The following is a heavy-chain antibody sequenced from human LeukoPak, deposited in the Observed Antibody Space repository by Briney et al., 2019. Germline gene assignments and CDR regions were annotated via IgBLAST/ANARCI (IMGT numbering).Heavy chain of an antibody. CDR2: INPNSGGT. D-gene: IGHD2-15*01. J-gene: IGHJ3*02. CDR3: AKVNGLYWSGPFDAFDI. CDR1: GYTFTGYY. Sequence: RASVKVSCKASGYTFTGYYMHWVRQAPGQGLEWMGWINPNSGGTNYAQNFQDWVTMTRDTSISTAYMELSRLRSEDTAVYYCAKVNGLYWSGPFDAFDIWGQGTMVTVSS. V-gene: IGHV1-2*04.